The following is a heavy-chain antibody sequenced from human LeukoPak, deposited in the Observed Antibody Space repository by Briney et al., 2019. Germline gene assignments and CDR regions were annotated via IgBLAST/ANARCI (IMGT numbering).Heavy chain of an antibody. Sequence: SETLSLTCTVSGGSISSYYWSWIRRPPGKGLEWIGYIYYSGSTNYIPSLKSRVTISVDTSKNQFSLKLSSVTAADTGVYYCARMAIVVVDVGFDYWGQGTLVTVSS. D-gene: IGHD3-22*01. CDR2: IYYSGST. CDR1: GGSISSYY. V-gene: IGHV4-59*01. J-gene: IGHJ4*02. CDR3: ARMAIVVVDVGFDY.